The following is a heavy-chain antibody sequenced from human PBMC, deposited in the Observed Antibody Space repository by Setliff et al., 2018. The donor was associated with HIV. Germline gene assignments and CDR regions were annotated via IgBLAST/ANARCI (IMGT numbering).Heavy chain of an antibody. CDR3: ASARIPTGGTSTSFDF. Sequence: GESLRLSCSASGFTFSSYWMHWVRQAPGKGLVWVSRIETDGTSTTYADSVKGRFTISRDNAKNTLYLQVNSLRPEDTAVYYCASARIPTGGTSTSFDFWGQGTLVTVSS. V-gene: IGHV3-74*01. D-gene: IGHD1-1*01. CDR2: IETDGTST. CDR1: GFTFSSYW. J-gene: IGHJ4*02.